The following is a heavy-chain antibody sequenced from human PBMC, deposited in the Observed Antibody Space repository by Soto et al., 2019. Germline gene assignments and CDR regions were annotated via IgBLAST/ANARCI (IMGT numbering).Heavy chain of an antibody. D-gene: IGHD2-2*01. CDR1: GYTFASYG. CDR3: ARRLAEASSTDSNYYYYYMDV. Sequence: ASVKLSCKTSGYTFASYGISWVRQVPGQGLEWVGWISAYNGNTKFAQKVQGRVTLTTDTPTSTAYMELRSLSSDDTAIYYCARRLAEASSTDSNYYYYYMDVWGKGTTVTVSS. V-gene: IGHV1-18*01. CDR2: ISAYNGNT. J-gene: IGHJ6*03.